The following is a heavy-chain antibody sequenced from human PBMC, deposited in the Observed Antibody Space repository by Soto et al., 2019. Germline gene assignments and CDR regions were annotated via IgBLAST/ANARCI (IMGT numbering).Heavy chain of an antibody. J-gene: IGHJ4*02. V-gene: IGHV1-18*01. Sequence: SVKVSCKASGYTFTSYGISWVRQAPGQGLEWMGWISAYNGNTNYAQKLQGRVTMTTDTSTSTAYMELRSLRSDDTAVYYCARAQYSRSWFDYWGQGPLGTVSS. CDR2: ISAYNGNT. D-gene: IGHD6-13*01. CDR3: ARAQYSRSWFDY. CDR1: GYTFTSYG.